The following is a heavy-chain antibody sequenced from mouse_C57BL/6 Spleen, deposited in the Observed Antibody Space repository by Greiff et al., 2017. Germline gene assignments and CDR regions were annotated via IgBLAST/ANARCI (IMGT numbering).Heavy chain of an antibody. CDR1: GYTFTSYW. CDR3: ARCGYYGSSLND. D-gene: IGHD1-1*01. J-gene: IGHJ2*01. CDR2: IYPGSGST. V-gene: IGHV1-55*01. Sequence: QVHVKQSGAELVKPGASVKMSCKASGYTFTSYWITWVKQRPGQGLEWIGDIYPGSGSTNYNEKFKSKATLTVDTSSSTAYMQLSSLTSEDSAVYYCARCGYYGSSLNDWGQGTTLTVSS.